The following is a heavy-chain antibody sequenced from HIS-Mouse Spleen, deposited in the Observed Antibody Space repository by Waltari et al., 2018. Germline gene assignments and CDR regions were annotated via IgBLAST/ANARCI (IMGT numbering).Heavy chain of an antibody. Sequence: LTCAVYGGSFSGYYWSWIRQPPGKGLEWIGEINHSGSTNYNPSLKSRVTISVDTSKNQFSLKLSSVTAADTAVYYCARGLAARFDYWGQGTLVTVSS. D-gene: IGHD6-6*01. CDR3: ARGLAARFDY. J-gene: IGHJ4*02. V-gene: IGHV4-34*01. CDR2: INHSGST. CDR1: GGSFSGYY.